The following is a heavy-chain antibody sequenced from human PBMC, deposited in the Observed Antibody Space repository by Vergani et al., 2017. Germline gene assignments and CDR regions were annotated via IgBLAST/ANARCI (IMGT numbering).Heavy chain of an antibody. CDR1: GFTFSSYG. D-gene: IGHD3-22*01. CDR3: AKRRPRDNYYDSSGYYYIDY. Sequence: VQLVESGGGVVQPGRSLRLSCAASGFTFSSYGMHWVRQAPGKGLEWVAVISYDGSNKYYADSVKGRFTISRDNSKNTLYLQMNSLRAEDTAVYYCAKRRPRDNYYDSSGYYYIDYWGQGTLVTVSS. V-gene: IGHV3-30*18. J-gene: IGHJ4*02. CDR2: ISYDGSNK.